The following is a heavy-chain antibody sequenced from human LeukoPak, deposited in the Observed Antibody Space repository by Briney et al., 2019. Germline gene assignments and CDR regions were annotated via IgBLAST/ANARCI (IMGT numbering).Heavy chain of an antibody. D-gene: IGHD1-1*01. V-gene: IGHV3-69-1*01. CDR1: GFMFNVYS. CDR2: ISRLGT. Sequence: PGGSLRLSCTGSGFMFNVYSMYWVRQAPGKGLEWVSGISRLGTFYAGSVKGRFTISRDNSRNTLLLQMNILRVEDTAVYYCAKGLEVESRLDSWGQGTLVIVSS. J-gene: IGHJ4*02. CDR3: AKGLEVESRLDS.